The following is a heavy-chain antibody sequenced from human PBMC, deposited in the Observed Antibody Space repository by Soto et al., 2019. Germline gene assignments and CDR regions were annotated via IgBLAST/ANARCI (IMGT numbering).Heavy chain of an antibody. CDR1: GFTFSNAW. J-gene: IGHJ6*02. CDR2: IKSKTDGGTT. V-gene: IGHV3-15*01. D-gene: IGHD2-2*01. Sequence: GGSLRLSCAASGFTFSNAWMSWVRQAPGKGLEWVGRIKSKTDGGTTDYAAPVKGRFTISRDDSKNTLYLQMNSLKTEDTAVYCCTTHIVVVPAAIRPYYYYYGMDVWGQGTTVTVSS. CDR3: TTHIVVVPAAIRPYYYYYGMDV.